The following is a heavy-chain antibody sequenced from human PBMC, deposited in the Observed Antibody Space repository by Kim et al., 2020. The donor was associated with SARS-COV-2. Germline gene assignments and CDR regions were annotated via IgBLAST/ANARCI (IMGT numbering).Heavy chain of an antibody. CDR1: GGSISSSSYY. V-gene: IGHV4-39*01. D-gene: IGHD2-15*01. J-gene: IGHJ5*02. Sequence: ETLSLTCTVSGGSISSSSYYWGWIRQPPGKGLEWIGSIYYSGSTYYNPSLKSRVTISVDMSKNQFSLKLSSVTAADTAVYYCARVVGPRGWFDPWGQGTLVTVSS. CDR3: ARVVGPRGWFDP. CDR2: IYYSGST.